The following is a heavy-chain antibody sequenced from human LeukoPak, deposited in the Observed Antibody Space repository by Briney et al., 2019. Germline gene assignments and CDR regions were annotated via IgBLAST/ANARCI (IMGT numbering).Heavy chain of an antibody. CDR1: GYSISSGYY. Sequence: SETLSLTCTVSGYSISSGYYWGWIRQPPGKGLEWIGSIYHSGSTYYNPSLKSRVTISVDTSKNQFPLKLSSVTAADTAVYYCARVYYDSSGYYPFDYWGQGTLVTVSS. D-gene: IGHD3-22*01. V-gene: IGHV4-38-2*02. CDR3: ARVYYDSSGYYPFDY. J-gene: IGHJ4*02. CDR2: IYHSGST.